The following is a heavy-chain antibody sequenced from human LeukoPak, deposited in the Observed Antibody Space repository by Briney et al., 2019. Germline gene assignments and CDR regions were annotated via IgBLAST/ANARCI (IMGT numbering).Heavy chain of an antibody. D-gene: IGHD3-10*01. CDR1: GYTFTGYY. V-gene: IGHV1-2*02. CDR2: INPNSGGT. Sequence: ASVKVSCKASGYTFTGYYMHWVRQAPGQGLEWMGWINPNSGGTNYAQKFQGRVTMTRDTSISTAYMELSRLRSDDTAVYYCARAPYYYGSGSQTGDDWLDPWGQGTLVTVSS. CDR3: ARAPYYYGSGSQTGDDWLDP. J-gene: IGHJ5*02.